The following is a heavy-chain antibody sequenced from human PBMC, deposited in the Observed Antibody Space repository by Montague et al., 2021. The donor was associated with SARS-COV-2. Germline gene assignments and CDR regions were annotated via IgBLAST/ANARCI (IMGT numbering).Heavy chain of an antibody. V-gene: IGHV3-48*03. J-gene: IGHJ3*02. CDR1: GFTFSNYD. Sequence: SLRLSCAASGFTFSNYDMNWVRQAPGKGPEWRSYINTISYTTSYAGSVKGRFTISRDDCKNSLFLQMNSLRVEDTAVYYCTRDYRSIVGDGLDIWGQGTKVTVSS. CDR3: TRDYRSIVGDGLDI. CDR2: INTISYTT. D-gene: IGHD3-16*02.